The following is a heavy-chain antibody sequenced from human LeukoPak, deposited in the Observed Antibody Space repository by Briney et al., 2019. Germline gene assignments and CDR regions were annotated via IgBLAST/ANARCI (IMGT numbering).Heavy chain of an antibody. Sequence: SETLSLTCAVYGGSFSGYYWSWIRQPPGKGLEWIGEINHSGSTNYNPSLKSRVTISVDTSKNQFSLKLSSVTAADTAVYYCAMAPGSRNWFDPWGQGTLVTVSS. CDR1: GGSFSGYY. V-gene: IGHV4-34*01. J-gene: IGHJ5*02. CDR2: INHSGST. D-gene: IGHD1-14*01. CDR3: AMAPGSRNWFDP.